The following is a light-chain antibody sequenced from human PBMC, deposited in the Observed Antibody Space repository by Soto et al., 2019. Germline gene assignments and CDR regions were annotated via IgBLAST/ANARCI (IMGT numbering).Light chain of an antibody. V-gene: IGKV1-33*01. CDR2: DAS. Sequence: DIQMTQSPSSLSASVGDRVTITCQAGQDISNYLNWYQQKPGKAPKLLIYDASNLETGVPSRFSGSGSGTDFTFTISSLQPEDIATYYCQQYDNPSITFGQGTRLEIK. J-gene: IGKJ5*01. CDR3: QQYDNPSIT. CDR1: QDISNY.